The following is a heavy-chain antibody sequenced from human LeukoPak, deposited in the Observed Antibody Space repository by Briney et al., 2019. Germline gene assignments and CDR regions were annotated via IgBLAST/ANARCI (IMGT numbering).Heavy chain of an antibody. D-gene: IGHD6-13*01. J-gene: IGHJ4*02. CDR3: ARTYSSSSDDY. CDR2: IYHSRST. V-gene: IGHV4-30-2*01. CDR1: GGSISSGGYY. Sequence: SETLSLTCTVSGGSISSGGYYWSWTRQPPGKGLEWIGYIYHSRSTYYNPSLKSRVTISVDRSKNQFSLKLSSVTAADTAVYYCARTYSSSSDDYWGQGTLVTVSS.